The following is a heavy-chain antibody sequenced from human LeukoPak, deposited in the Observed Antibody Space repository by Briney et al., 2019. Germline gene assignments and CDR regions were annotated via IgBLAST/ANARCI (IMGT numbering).Heavy chain of an antibody. J-gene: IGHJ3*01. V-gene: IGHV4-59*01. CDR3: ARISSSNWYNERGAFDV. Sequence: SETLSLTCTVSGGSISSYYWSWIRQPLGKGLEWIGYIYYSGSTNYNPSLKSRVTISVDTSKNQFSLKLSSVTAADTAVYYCARISSSNWYNERGAFDVWGQGTMVTVSS. D-gene: IGHD6-13*01. CDR2: IYYSGST. CDR1: GGSISSYY.